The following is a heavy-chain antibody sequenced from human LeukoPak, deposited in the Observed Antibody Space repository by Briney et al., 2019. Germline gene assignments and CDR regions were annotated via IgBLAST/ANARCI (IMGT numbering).Heavy chain of an antibody. CDR1: GFIFSSQA. J-gene: IGHJ4*02. CDR2: ITGLGYST. V-gene: IGHV3-23*01. Sequence: GGSLRLSYAASGFIFSSQAMSWVRQAPGKGPEWVSAITGLGYSTYYADSVKGRFTISRDNSKNTLYLQMNSLRAEDAAVYYCAKPTLGNSSSWGFDYWGQGTLVSVSS. CDR3: AKPTLGNSSSWGFDY. D-gene: IGHD6-6*01.